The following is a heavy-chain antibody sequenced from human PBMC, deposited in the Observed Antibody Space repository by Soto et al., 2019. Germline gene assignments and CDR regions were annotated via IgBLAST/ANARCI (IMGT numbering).Heavy chain of an antibody. Sequence: QVQLVESGGGVVQPGRSLRLSCAASGFTFSSYGMHWVRQAPGKGLEWVAVISYDGRNKYYADSVKGRFTISRDNSKNTLYLQMNSVRAEDTAVYYCAKCRGLYSSSSPVVYWGQGTLVTVSS. CDR1: GFTFSSYG. V-gene: IGHV3-30*18. CDR3: AKCRGLYSSSSPVVY. D-gene: IGHD6-6*01. CDR2: ISYDGRNK. J-gene: IGHJ4*02.